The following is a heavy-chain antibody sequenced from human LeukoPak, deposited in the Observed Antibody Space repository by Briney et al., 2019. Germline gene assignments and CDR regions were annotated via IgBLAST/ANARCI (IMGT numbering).Heavy chain of an antibody. CDR3: AKTDYVWGSYRIDY. J-gene: IGHJ4*02. CDR2: IRYDGSNK. D-gene: IGHD3-16*02. Sequence: PGGSLRLSCAASGFSFSSYGMHWVRQAPGKGLEWVAFIRYDGSNKYYADSVKGRFTISRDNSKNTLYLQMNSLRAEDTAVYYCAKTDYVWGSYRIDYWGQGTLVTVSS. CDR1: GFSFSSYG. V-gene: IGHV3-30*02.